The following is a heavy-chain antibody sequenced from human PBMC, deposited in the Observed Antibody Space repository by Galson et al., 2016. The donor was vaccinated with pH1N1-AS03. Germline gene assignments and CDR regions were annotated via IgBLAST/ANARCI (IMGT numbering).Heavy chain of an antibody. CDR3: ADGTVA. J-gene: IGHJ5*02. CDR2: INQDGSEK. CDR1: GFTFTNYW. V-gene: IGHV3-7*03. Sequence: SLRLSCAASGFTFTNYWMTWVRQAPGKGLEYVANINQDGSEKFYVDSVKGRFAISRDNAKNSLFLQMNSLRVEDTAMYYCADGTVAWGQGTLVTVPS. D-gene: IGHD1-1*01.